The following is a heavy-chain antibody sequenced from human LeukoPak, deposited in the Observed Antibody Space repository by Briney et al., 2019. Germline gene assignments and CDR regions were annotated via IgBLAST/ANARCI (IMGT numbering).Heavy chain of an antibody. CDR2: IVVGSGNT. V-gene: IGHV1-58*01. Sequence: VASVKVSCEASGFTFTSSAVQWVRQARGQRPEWIGWIVVGSGNTNYAQKFQERVTITRDMSTSTAYMELSSLRSEDTAVYYCAAGLGESSGYYYVFGLSWGQGTLVTVSS. J-gene: IGHJ5*02. CDR1: GFTFTSSA. CDR3: AAGLGESSGYYYVFGLS. D-gene: IGHD3-22*01.